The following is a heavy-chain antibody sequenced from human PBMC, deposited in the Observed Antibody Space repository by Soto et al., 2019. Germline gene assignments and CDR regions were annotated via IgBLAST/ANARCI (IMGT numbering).Heavy chain of an antibody. J-gene: IGHJ4*02. CDR3: ATPVTRITMVRGAIVFDY. Sequence: GALVNVSCKVSGYTLTELSMHWVRQAPGKGLEWMGGFDPEDGETIYAQKFQGRVTMTEDTSTDTAYMELSSLRSEDTAVYYCATPVTRITMVRGAIVFDYWGQGTLVTVSS. CDR2: FDPEDGET. V-gene: IGHV1-24*01. CDR1: GYTLTELS. D-gene: IGHD3-10*01.